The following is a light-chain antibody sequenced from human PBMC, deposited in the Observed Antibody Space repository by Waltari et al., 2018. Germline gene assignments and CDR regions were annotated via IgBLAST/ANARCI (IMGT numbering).Light chain of an antibody. CDR2: DFS. CDR1: SSDVGGYNY. Sequence: QSALTQPASVSGSPGQSITISCTGTSSDVGGYNYVSWYQQHPGKAPKLIIFDFSNRPSGVSRRFSGSKSGNTASLTISGLQAQDEADYYCSSYISSDTLELFGGGTSLTVL. J-gene: IGLJ2*01. V-gene: IGLV2-14*03. CDR3: SSYISSDTLEL.